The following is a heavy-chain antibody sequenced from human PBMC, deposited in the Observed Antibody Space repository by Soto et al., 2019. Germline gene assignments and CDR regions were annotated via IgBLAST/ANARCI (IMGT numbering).Heavy chain of an antibody. CDR1: GGTFSSYA. J-gene: IGHJ6*02. D-gene: IGHD6-13*01. CDR3: AACSDSSSWYPYYYYRMDV. CDR2: IIPIFGTA. Sequence: SSVKVSCKASGGTFSSYAISWVRQAPGQGLEWMGGIIPIFGTANYAQKFQGRVTITADKSTSTAYMELSSLRSEDTAVYYCAACSDSSSWYPYYYYRMDVCGQRTTVTVSS. V-gene: IGHV1-69*06.